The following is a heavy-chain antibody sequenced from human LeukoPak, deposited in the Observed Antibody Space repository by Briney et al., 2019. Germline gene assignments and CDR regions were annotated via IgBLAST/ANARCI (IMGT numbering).Heavy chain of an antibody. CDR2: IYPGESDT. V-gene: IGHV5-51*01. D-gene: IGHD6-19*01. CDR1: GYSFTSYW. J-gene: IGHJ3*02. CDR3: ARGQWLVSKGLGAFDI. Sequence: GESLQISFQGSGYSFTSYWIEWVRQTPGKGLEWMGVIYPGESDTRYSPSFQGQVTISVDKSISTAYLQWSSLKASDTAIYYCARGQWLVSKGLGAFDIWGQGTMVIVSS.